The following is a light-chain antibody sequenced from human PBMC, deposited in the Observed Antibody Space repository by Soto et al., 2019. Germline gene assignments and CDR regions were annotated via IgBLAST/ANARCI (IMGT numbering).Light chain of an antibody. CDR1: PSLCRW. CDR2: YAS. J-gene: IGKJ1*01. Sequence: DIQITQSPSTLSASVGDRVPITFRADPSLCRWLAWYHQKSGKGPKFPIYYASRLESGVPSRFSGSGSGTEFTLTISSLQPDDVATYYCQQYDSYPWTFGQGTKVDIK. V-gene: IGKV1-5*01. CDR3: QQYDSYPWT.